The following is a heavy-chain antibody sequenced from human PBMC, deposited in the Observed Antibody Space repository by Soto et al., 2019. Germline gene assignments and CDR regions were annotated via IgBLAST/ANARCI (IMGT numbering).Heavy chain of an antibody. CDR1: GYIFTSYA. V-gene: IGHV1-2*04. CDR3: ARWGDWFDP. D-gene: IGHD3-16*01. Sequence: ASVKVSCKASGYIFTSYAMHWVRQAPGQRLEWMGWINPNSGGTNYAQKFQGWVTMTRDTSISTAYMELSRLRSDDTAVYYCARWGDWFDPWGQGTLVTVSS. CDR2: INPNSGGT. J-gene: IGHJ5*02.